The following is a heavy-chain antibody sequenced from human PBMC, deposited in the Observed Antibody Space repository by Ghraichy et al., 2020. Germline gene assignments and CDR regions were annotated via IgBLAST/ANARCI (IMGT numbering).Heavy chain of an antibody. D-gene: IGHD4-17*01. CDR1: GFTFEDYA. J-gene: IGHJ4*02. CDR2: ISWNSGSM. V-gene: IGHV3-9*01. CDR3: AKGRNTVTAFFDY. Sequence: SLNISCAASGFTFEDYAMHWVRQAPGRGLEWVSGISWNSGSMGYADSVKGRFTISRDNAKNSLYLQMNSLRAEDAALYYCAKGRNTVTAFFDYWGQGTQVTVSS.